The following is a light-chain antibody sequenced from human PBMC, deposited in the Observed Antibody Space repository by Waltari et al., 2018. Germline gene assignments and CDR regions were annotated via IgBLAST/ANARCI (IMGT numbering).Light chain of an antibody. CDR2: EVS. J-gene: IGKJ2*01. Sequence: DVVLTQSPVPPPVTLGEPASISCTSSQSLLQSDGYIYLNWFHHRPGQSPRRLFYEVSKRDFGVPDRFSASGSGTDFTLKISRVEAEDVGIYYCMQYTHWPHTFGQGTKLEIK. CDR1: QSLLQSDGYIY. CDR3: MQYTHWPHT. V-gene: IGKV2-30*02.